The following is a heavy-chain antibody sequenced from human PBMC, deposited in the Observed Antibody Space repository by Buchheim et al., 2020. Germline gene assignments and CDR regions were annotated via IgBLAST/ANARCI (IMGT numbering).Heavy chain of an antibody. CDR2: VVQSGNT. J-gene: IGHJ4*02. D-gene: IGHD3-16*02. CDR1: GGSFIAYS. Sequence: QVQLQQWGAGLLKPSETLSLTCAVYGGSFIAYSCSWIRQPPGTGLEWIGEVVQSGNTTSKPSLKSRLTISVDTSKNQFSLKLSSDTAADTAVYDCARGGSSWVYRRPGGPIGFVDGGQGTL. V-gene: IGHV4-34*02. CDR3: ARGGSSWVYRRPGGPIGFVD.